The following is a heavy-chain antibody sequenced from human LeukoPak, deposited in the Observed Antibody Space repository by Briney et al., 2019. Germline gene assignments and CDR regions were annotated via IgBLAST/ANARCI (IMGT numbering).Heavy chain of an antibody. J-gene: IGHJ4*02. CDR3: ARSGYGYWDY. D-gene: IGHD5-18*01. V-gene: IGHV4-61*01. CDR1: GGSVSSGSYY. CDR2: INYSESI. Sequence: SETLSLTCTVSGGSVSSGSYYWSWIRQPPGKGLEWIGYINYSESINYNPSLKSRVTISVDTSENQFSLKVSSVTAADTAVYYCARSGYGYWDYWGQGILVTVSS.